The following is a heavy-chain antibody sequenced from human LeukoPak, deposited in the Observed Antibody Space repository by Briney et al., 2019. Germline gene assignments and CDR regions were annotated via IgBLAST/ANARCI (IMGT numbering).Heavy chain of an antibody. CDR3: ARETDSTLFDY. CDR2: ISSSGSTI. Sequence: GGSLRLSCAASGFTFGIYEMNWVRQAPGKELEWVSYISSSGSTIYYSDSVKGRFTISRDNAKNSLDLQMNILRVEDTAVYYCARETDSTLFDYWGQGTLVTVSS. V-gene: IGHV3-48*03. CDR1: GFTFGIYE. D-gene: IGHD2-2*01. J-gene: IGHJ4*02.